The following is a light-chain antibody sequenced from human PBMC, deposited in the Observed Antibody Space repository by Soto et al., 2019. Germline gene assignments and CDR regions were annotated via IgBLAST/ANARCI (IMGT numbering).Light chain of an antibody. CDR3: QQYYTNALT. Sequence: DIVMTQSPDSLAVSLGERATINCKSTQRVLYGSNIKNYLAGYHQKPGHPPKLLIYWASTRESGVPDRFSGSGSGTDFTLTISSLQAEDVAVYYCQQYYTNALTFGGGTKVGVK. V-gene: IGKV4-1*01. CDR1: QRVLYGSNIKNY. CDR2: WAS. J-gene: IGKJ4*01.